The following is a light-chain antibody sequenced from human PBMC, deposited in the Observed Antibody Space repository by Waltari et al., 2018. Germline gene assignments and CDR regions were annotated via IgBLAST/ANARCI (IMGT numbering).Light chain of an antibody. CDR2: KAS. J-gene: IGKJ1*01. CDR1: QSIGSW. V-gene: IGKV1-5*03. Sequence: DLQMTQSPSTLSASVGERVTITCRASQSIGSWLAWYQQKPGKAPKLLIYKASSLESGVPSRFSGSGSGTEFTLTISGLQPDEFATYYCQQYNSYVTWTFGQGTKVEIK. CDR3: QQYNSYVTWT.